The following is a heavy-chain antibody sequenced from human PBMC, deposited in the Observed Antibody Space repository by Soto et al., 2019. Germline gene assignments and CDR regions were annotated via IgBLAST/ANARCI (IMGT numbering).Heavy chain of an antibody. CDR1: GFSLSNARMG. D-gene: IGHD3-22*01. Sequence: QVTLKESGPVLVKPTETLTLTCTVSGFSLSNARMGVSWIRQPPGKALEWLAHIFANDEESYNTSLRSRLTISRDTPKNQVVLTMTNMDPVDTATYYCARMGDYYDNAGDAFDLWGQGTRVTVSS. CDR2: IFANDEE. V-gene: IGHV2-26*01. J-gene: IGHJ3*01. CDR3: ARMGDYYDNAGDAFDL.